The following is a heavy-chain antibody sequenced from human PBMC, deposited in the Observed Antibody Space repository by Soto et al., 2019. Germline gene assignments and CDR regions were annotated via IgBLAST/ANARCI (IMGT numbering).Heavy chain of an antibody. CDR3: ARGSYCGGDCYLWEGYYFDY. CDR2: SRNKANSYTT. Sequence: GGSLRLSCAASGFTFNDHNMDWVRQAPGKGLEWVGRSRNKANSYTTEYAASVKGRFTISRDGSKNSLYLQMNSLKTEDTAVYYCARGSYCGGDCYLWEGYYFDYWGQGTLVTVSS. J-gene: IGHJ4*02. CDR1: GFTFNDHN. V-gene: IGHV3-72*01. D-gene: IGHD2-21*01.